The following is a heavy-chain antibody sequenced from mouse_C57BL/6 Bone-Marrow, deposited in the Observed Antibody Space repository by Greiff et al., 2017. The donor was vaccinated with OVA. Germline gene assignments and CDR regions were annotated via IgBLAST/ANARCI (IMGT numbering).Heavy chain of an antibody. CDR2: SRNKANDYTT. J-gene: IGHJ4*01. D-gene: IGHD2-12*01. V-gene: IGHV7-1*01. Sequence: EVKLVESGGGLVQSGRSLRLSCATSGFTFSDFYMEWVRQAPGKGLEWIAASRNKANDYTTEYSASVKGRFLVSRDTSQSILDLQMNALRAEDTAIYYCARDSAYYNGAMDYWGQGTSVTVSS. CDR3: ARDSAYYNGAMDY. CDR1: GFTFSDFY.